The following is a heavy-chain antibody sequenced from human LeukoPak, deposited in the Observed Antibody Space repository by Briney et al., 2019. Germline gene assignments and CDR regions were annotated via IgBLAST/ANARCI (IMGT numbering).Heavy chain of an antibody. CDR1: GFTFSSYT. J-gene: IGHJ4*02. D-gene: IGHD1-20*01. CDR3: ARGPYNYGFDY. V-gene: IGHV3-64*01. CDR2: ISSDGGTT. Sequence: GGSLRLSCAASGFTFSSYTMHWVRQAPGKGLAYVSGISSDGGTTYYGNSVKGRFTISRDNSKNTVYLQMGSLRAEDTAVYYCARGPYNYGFDYWGQGTLVTVSS.